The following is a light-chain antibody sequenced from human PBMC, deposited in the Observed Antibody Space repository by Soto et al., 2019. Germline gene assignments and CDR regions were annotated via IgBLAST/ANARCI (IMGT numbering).Light chain of an antibody. CDR3: QQYDTWPT. J-gene: IGKJ1*01. V-gene: IGKV3-15*01. CDR1: QSVSSN. CDR2: AAS. Sequence: EIVMTQSPATLSVSPGERATLSCRASQSVSSNLAWYQQKPGQAPRLLMSAASPRASDVPARFSGSGSGTECTLTISSLQSEDFALYYCQQYDTWPTFGQGTKVEIK.